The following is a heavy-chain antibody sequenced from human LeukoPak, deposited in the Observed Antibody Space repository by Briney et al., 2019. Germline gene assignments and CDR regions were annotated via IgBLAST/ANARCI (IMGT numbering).Heavy chain of an antibody. CDR3: ARGVPGIAVAGPSDAFDI. J-gene: IGHJ3*02. Sequence: SVKVSCKASGGTFSSYAISWVRQAPGQGLEWMGGIIPIFGTANYAQKFQGRVTITADESTSTAYMELSSLRSEDTAVYYCARGVPGIAVAGPSDAFDIWGQGTMVTVSS. CDR1: GGTFSSYA. V-gene: IGHV1-69*01. D-gene: IGHD6-19*01. CDR2: IIPIFGTA.